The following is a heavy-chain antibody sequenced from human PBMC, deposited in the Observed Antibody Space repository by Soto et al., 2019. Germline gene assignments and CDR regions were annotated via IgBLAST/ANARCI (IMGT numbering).Heavy chain of an antibody. CDR1: SDSISSNYW. CDR3: AVATVYRLDY. Sequence: QVQLQESGPGLVKPSGTLSLTCAVSSDSISSNYWWNWVRQPPGKGLEWIGEIYHSGRTNYNPSLKSRVPIAVDKSKNQFSLEVRSLTAADTAVYYCAVATVYRLDYWGQGTLVTVSS. J-gene: IGHJ4*02. V-gene: IGHV4-4*02. D-gene: IGHD4-17*01. CDR2: IYHSGRT.